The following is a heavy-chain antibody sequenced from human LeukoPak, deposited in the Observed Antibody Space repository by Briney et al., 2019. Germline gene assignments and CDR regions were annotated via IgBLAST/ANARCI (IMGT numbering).Heavy chain of an antibody. CDR3: ARARRTLLWFGQPGGWFDP. D-gene: IGHD3-10*01. Sequence: SETLSLTSTVYGGSFSGYYWSWIRQPPGKGLEGIGEINHSGSTNYNPSLKSRVTISVDTSKNQFSLKLSSVTAADTAVYYCARARRTLLWFGQPGGWFDPWGQGTLVTVSS. V-gene: IGHV4-34*01. J-gene: IGHJ5*02. CDR1: GGSFSGYY. CDR2: INHSGST.